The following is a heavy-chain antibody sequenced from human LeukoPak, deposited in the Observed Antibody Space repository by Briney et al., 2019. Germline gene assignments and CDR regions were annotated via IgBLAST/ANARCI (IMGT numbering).Heavy chain of an antibody. D-gene: IGHD4-11*01. V-gene: IGHV4-30-4*08. Sequence: SETLSLTCTVSSGSISSGDYYWSWIRQPPGKVRERIGYIYYSGSTHYNPSLKSRATISVDTTNNQFSLKLSSVTAADTAVYYCARGDYSNMDVWGKGTTVTVSS. J-gene: IGHJ6*03. CDR1: SGSISSGDYY. CDR3: ARGDYSNMDV. CDR2: IYYSGST.